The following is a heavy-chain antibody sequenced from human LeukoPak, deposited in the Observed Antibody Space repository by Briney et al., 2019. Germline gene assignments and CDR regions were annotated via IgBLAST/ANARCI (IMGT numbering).Heavy chain of an antibody. D-gene: IGHD2-15*01. V-gene: IGHV4-59*01. CDR1: GGSISSYY. J-gene: IGHJ4*02. CDR2: IYYSGST. Sequence: PSETLSLTCTVSGGSISSYYWSWIRQPPGKGLEWIGYIYYSGSTNYNPSLKSLVTISVDTSKNQFSLKLSSVTAADPAVYYCARGYCSGGSCYWDYWGQGTLVTVSS. CDR3: ARGYCSGGSCYWDY.